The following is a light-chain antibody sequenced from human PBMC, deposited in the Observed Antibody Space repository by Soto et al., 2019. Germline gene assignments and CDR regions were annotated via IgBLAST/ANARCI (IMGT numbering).Light chain of an antibody. CDR1: QSVRDSH. CDR3: EQYDNQQWT. J-gene: IGKJ1*01. V-gene: IGKV3-20*01. Sequence: EIVLTQSPGTLSSSPGGRVTLSCRASQSVRDSHLAWFQQKPGQAPRLLIYDASRRATGIPDRFSGNGSGTEFTLTISRLEPEDVAVYYCEQYDNQQWTFGQGTKVEIK. CDR2: DAS.